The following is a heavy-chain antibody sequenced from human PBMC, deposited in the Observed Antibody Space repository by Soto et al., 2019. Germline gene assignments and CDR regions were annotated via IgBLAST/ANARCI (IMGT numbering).Heavy chain of an antibody. D-gene: IGHD6-13*01. Sequence: GASVKVSCKASGYTFTSYYMHWVRQAPGQGLEWMGIINPSGGSTSYAQEFQGRVTMTRDTSTSTVYMELSSLRSEDTAVYYCARERIAAADPGAAYYYYGMDVWGQGTTVTVSS. CDR3: ARERIAAADPGAAYYYYGMDV. J-gene: IGHJ6*02. V-gene: IGHV1-46*01. CDR1: GYTFTSYY. CDR2: INPSGGST.